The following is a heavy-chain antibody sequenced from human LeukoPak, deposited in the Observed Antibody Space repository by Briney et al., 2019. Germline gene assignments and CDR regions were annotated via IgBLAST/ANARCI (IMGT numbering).Heavy chain of an antibody. D-gene: IGHD2-15*01. V-gene: IGHV3-48*03. CDR2: VSSSGTTM. Sequence: GGSLRLSCAASGFTFNTYEMSWVRQAPGKGLEWVSCVSSSGTTMYHADSVKGRFTISRDNAKNSLYLQMNSLRAEDAAVYYCARRYCSGASCLFDYWGQGTLVTVSS. CDR1: GFTFNTYE. CDR3: ARRYCSGASCLFDY. J-gene: IGHJ4*02.